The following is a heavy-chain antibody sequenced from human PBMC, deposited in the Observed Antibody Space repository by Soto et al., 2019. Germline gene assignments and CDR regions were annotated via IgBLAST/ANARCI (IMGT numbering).Heavy chain of an antibody. D-gene: IGHD3-3*01. Sequence: QVQLVQSGAEVKKPGSSVKVSCKASGGTFSRYAISWVRQAPGQGLEWMGGIIPIFGTANYAQKFQGRVTITADESTSTAYMELSSLRSEDTAVYYCAVLDPEIKGVGYFDYWGQGTLVTVSS. CDR3: AVLDPEIKGVGYFDY. CDR2: IIPIFGTA. CDR1: GGTFSRYA. V-gene: IGHV1-69*01. J-gene: IGHJ4*02.